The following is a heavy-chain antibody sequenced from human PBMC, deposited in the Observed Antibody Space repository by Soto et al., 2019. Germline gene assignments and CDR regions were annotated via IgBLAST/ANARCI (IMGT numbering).Heavy chain of an antibody. CDR1: GGSISSGGYS. CDR3: AREGYSSGWPYNWFDS. Sequence: LSLTCAVSGGSISSGGYSCSWIRQPPGKGLEWIGYIYHSGSTYYNPSLKSRVTISVDRSKNQFSLKLSSVTAADTAVHYCAREGYSSGWPYNWFDSWGQGTLVTVSS. V-gene: IGHV4-30-2*01. CDR2: IYHSGST. J-gene: IGHJ5*01. D-gene: IGHD6-19*01.